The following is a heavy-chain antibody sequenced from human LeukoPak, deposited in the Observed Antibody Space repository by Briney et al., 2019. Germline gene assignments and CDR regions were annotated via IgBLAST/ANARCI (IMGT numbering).Heavy chain of an antibody. Sequence: GSLRLSFAASGFPFSSYSMNWVRQAPGRGLAWVSSISSSSSYIYYADSVKGRFTISRDNAKNSLYLQMNSLRAEDTAVYYCARGWVHYYGSGSFHWGQGTLVTVSS. D-gene: IGHD3-10*01. CDR1: GFPFSSYS. V-gene: IGHV3-21*01. J-gene: IGHJ4*02. CDR2: ISSSSSYI. CDR3: ARGWVHYYGSGSFH.